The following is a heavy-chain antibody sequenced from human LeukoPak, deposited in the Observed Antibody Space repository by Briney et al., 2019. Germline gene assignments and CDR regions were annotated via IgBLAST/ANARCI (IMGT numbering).Heavy chain of an antibody. D-gene: IGHD3-22*01. V-gene: IGHV1-69*04. CDR2: IIPILGIA. Sequence: GASVKVSCKASGYTFTSYAISWVRQAPGQGLEWMGRIIPILGIANYAQEFQGRVTITADKSTSTAYMELSSLRSEDTAVYYCARDSSPNDSSGYYYVYWGQGTLVTVSS. J-gene: IGHJ4*02. CDR3: ARDSSPNDSSGYYYVY. CDR1: GYTFTSYA.